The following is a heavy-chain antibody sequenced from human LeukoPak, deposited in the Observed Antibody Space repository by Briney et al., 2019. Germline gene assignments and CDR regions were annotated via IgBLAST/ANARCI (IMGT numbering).Heavy chain of an antibody. J-gene: IGHJ4*02. V-gene: IGHV1-8*01. CDR1: GCTFTSYD. Sequence: GASVKVSCKASGCTFTSYDISWVRQATGRGLEWMGWMNPNSGNAGYAQRFQGRVTMTRNNSISTAYMELTSLRSEDTAVYYCGRPLQRGSWTQRALDYWGQGTLVTVSS. D-gene: IGHD3-10*01. CDR3: GRPLQRGSWTQRALDY. CDR2: MNPNSGNA.